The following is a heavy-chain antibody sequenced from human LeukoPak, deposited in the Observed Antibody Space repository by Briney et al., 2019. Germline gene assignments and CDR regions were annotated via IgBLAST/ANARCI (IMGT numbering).Heavy chain of an antibody. CDR3: AGNWGGDEYYFDY. CDR2: IYYSGST. V-gene: IGHV4-39*01. D-gene: IGHD7-27*01. J-gene: IGHJ4*02. Sequence: SETLSLTCTVSGGSIRSSSYYWGWIRQPPGKGLEWIASIYYSGSTYYNPSLKSRVTISVDTSKNQFSLRLSSVTAADTAVYYCAGNWGGDEYYFDYWGQGSLVTVSS. CDR1: GGSIRSSSYY.